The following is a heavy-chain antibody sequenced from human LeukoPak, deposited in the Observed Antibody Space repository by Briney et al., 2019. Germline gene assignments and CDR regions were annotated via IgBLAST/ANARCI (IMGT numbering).Heavy chain of an antibody. D-gene: IGHD1-26*01. J-gene: IGHJ4*02. CDR2: ISAYNGNT. Sequence: ASVKVSCNASGYTFTSYGISWVRQAPGQGLEWMGWISAYNGNTNYAQKLQGRVTMTTDTSTSTAYMELRSLRSDDTAVYYCARVRVGGSYWEDSGYYFDYWGQGTLVTVSS. V-gene: IGHV1-18*01. CDR1: GYTFTSYG. CDR3: ARVRVGGSYWEDSGYYFDY.